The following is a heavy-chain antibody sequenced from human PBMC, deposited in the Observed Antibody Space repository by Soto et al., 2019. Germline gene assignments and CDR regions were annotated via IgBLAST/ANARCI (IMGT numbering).Heavy chain of an antibody. CDR3: ARGWSYHIFTGYSAPYDD. V-gene: IGHV3-30*03. Sequence: QVQLVESGGGVVQPGRSLRLSCAASGFTFRSYGMHWVRQAPGKGLEWVTFISWDGSKKYYGDSVKGRLTISRDNSKNTLYLEINSLRREDTAVYFCARGWSYHIFTGYSAPYDDWGQGTQVIVSS. J-gene: IGHJ4*02. CDR2: ISWDGSKK. D-gene: IGHD3-9*01. CDR1: GFTFRSYG.